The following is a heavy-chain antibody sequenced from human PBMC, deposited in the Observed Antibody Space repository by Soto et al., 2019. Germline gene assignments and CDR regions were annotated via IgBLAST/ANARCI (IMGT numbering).Heavy chain of an antibody. CDR2: IYYSGST. CDR1: GGSIRSSSYY. D-gene: IGHD3-16*01. V-gene: IGHV4-39*01. CDR3: ARRGIESGVDY. J-gene: IGHJ4*02. Sequence: QLQLQESGPGLVKPSETLSLTCTVSGGSIRSSSYYWGWIRQPPGKGLEWIGTIYYSGSTYYNPSLKSRVSISVDTSKTQFSLKLSSVTAADTAVYYCARRGIESGVDYWGQGTLVTVSS.